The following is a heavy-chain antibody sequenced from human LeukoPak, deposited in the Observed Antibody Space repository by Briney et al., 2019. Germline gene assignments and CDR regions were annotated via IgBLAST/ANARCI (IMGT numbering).Heavy chain of an antibody. J-gene: IGHJ5*02. Sequence: PSETLSLTCAVYGGSFSGYYWSWIRQPPGKGLEWIGEINHSGSTNYNPSLKSRVTISVDTSKNQFSLKLSSVTAADTAVYYCARHTYYDILMNNWFDPWGQGTLVTVSS. V-gene: IGHV4-34*01. D-gene: IGHD3-9*01. CDR3: ARHTYYDILMNNWFDP. CDR1: GGSFSGYY. CDR2: INHSGST.